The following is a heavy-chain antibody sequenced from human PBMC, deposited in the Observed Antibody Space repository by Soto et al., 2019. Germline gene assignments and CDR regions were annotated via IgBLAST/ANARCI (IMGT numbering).Heavy chain of an antibody. Sequence: SEPLSLTWAVSGGSIVRVYYSWSWIRQPPGKGLEWIGYSYHSGSTYYNPSLKSRVTISVDRSKNQFSLKLSSVTAADTAVYYCARGSYYYGMDVWGQGTTVTVSS. CDR2: SYHSGST. CDR1: GGSIVRVYYS. V-gene: IGHV4-30-2*01. J-gene: IGHJ6*02. CDR3: ARGSYYYGMDV.